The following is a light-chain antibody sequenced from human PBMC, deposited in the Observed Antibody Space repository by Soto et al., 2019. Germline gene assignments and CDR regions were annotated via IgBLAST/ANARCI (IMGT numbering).Light chain of an antibody. V-gene: IGKV3-15*01. Sequence: ETVMTQSPATLSVSPGERATLSCRATESINQNLAWYQQKPGQAPRLLIHGASYRATGIPDRFSGRGSGTECTLAISRLQSEDFAVYYCQQYNTWPLTFGGGTKVEIK. CDR1: ESINQN. CDR2: GAS. J-gene: IGKJ4*01. CDR3: QQYNTWPLT.